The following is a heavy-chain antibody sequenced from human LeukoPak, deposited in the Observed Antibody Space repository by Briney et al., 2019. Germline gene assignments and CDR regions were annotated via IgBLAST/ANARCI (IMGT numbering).Heavy chain of an antibody. Sequence: GGSLRLSCEASGFLFSKSAMTWVRQAPGKGLMWVSGIADNGATYYADSVKGRFIISRDNSKNMVFLQMDSLRGEDTALYYCAKVGVELHYYYYMDVWGRGTTVTVSS. D-gene: IGHD3-3*01. CDR2: IADNGAT. CDR3: AKVGVELHYYYYMDV. V-gene: IGHV3-23*01. J-gene: IGHJ6*03. CDR1: GFLFSKSA.